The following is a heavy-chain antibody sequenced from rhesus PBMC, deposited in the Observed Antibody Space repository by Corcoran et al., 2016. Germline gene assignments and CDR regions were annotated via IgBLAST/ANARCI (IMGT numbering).Heavy chain of an antibody. CDR2: INPKNDGT. D-gene: IGHD5-12*01. V-gene: IGHV1-138*01. CDR3: ERDIGWGSYDY. CDR1: GYTFPYYY. J-gene: IGHJ4*01. Sequence: QVQLVQSGTEVKKPGSSVKVSCKTSGYTFPYYYFPCVRQAPGQGLEWRGEINPKNDGTNDAQKFQGRVTMTRDTSTSTAYMELSSLRSEDTAVYYCERDIGWGSYDYWGQGVLVTVSS.